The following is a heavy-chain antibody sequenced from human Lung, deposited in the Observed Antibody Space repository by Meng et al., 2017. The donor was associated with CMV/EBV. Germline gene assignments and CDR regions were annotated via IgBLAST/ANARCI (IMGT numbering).Heavy chain of an antibody. D-gene: IGHD2-21*01. CDR3: ASSTSGVVIGILRRYNWFDP. CDR1: GYSFTGYY. CDR2: INPYSGAT. J-gene: IGHJ5*02. V-gene: IGHV1-2*02. Sequence: SVKVSXKSSGYSFTGYYLHWVRQAPGQGLEWMGWINPYSGATKYAEKFQGRVTMTRNTSISTAYMELNTLRSDDTAVYYCASSTSGVVIGILRRYNWFDPWGQGXLVTVSS.